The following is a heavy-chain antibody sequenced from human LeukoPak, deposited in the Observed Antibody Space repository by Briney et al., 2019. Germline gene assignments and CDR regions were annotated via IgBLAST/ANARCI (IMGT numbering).Heavy chain of an antibody. CDR3: LKDFGRNIGGPGY. CDR1: GFTFSDAW. Sequence: GGSLRLSCATSGFTFSDAWMSWVRQAPGKGLEWVGRVRSKTDGGPTDYAAPVKGRFTISRDDSKTTLYLQMNSLRAEDTAVYYCLKDFGRNIGGPGYWGRGTLVTVSS. J-gene: IGHJ4*02. CDR2: VRSKTDGGPT. D-gene: IGHD2-15*01. V-gene: IGHV3-15*01.